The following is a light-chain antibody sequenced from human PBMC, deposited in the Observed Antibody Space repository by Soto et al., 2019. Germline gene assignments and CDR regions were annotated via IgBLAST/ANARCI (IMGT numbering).Light chain of an antibody. V-gene: IGKV3-20*01. Sequence: EIVLTQSPGTLSLSPGERATLSCRASQSVSSSYLAWYQQKPGQAPRLLIYGASSRATGIPDRFSGSGSGTDFTLTISRLEPEDFAVYYCQLGTFGQGTKVESK. CDR1: QSVSSSY. CDR2: GAS. CDR3: QLGT. J-gene: IGKJ1*01.